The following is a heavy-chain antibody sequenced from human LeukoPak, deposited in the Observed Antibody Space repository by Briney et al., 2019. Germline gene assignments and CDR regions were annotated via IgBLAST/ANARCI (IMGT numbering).Heavy chain of an antibody. CDR1: GFTFGSHA. D-gene: IGHD3-22*01. Sequence: GGSLRLSCAASGFTFGSHAMHWVRQAPGKGLEWVAVISYDGSNKYYADSVKGRFTISRDNSKNTLYLQMNSLRAEDTAVYYCARDYYDSSGYLYWGQGTLVTVSS. J-gene: IGHJ4*02. CDR2: ISYDGSNK. CDR3: ARDYYDSSGYLY. V-gene: IGHV3-30-3*01.